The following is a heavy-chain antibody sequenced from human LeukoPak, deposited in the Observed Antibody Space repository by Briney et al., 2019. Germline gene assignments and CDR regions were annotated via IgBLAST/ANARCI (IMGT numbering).Heavy chain of an antibody. Sequence: GGSLRLSCAASGFTFSSYAMSWVRQAPGKGLEWVSAISGSGGSTYYADSVKGRFTISRDNSKNTLYLQMNSLRAEDTAVYYCAKDRSYGTAMAAYYFDYWGQGTLVTVSS. CDR2: ISGSGGST. V-gene: IGHV3-23*01. CDR1: GFTFSSYA. CDR3: AKDRSYGTAMAAYYFDY. J-gene: IGHJ4*02. D-gene: IGHD5-18*01.